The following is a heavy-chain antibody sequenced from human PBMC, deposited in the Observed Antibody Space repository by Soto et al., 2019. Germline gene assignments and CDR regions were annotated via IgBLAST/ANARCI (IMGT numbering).Heavy chain of an antibody. Sequence: GGSLRLSCAASGFTFSSYAMSWVRQAPGKGLEWVSAISGSGGSTYYADSVKGRFTISRDNSKNTLYLQMNSLRAEDTAVYYCAKRGEADYYYYYGMDVWGQGTTVTVSS. J-gene: IGHJ6*02. CDR1: GFTFSSYA. CDR2: ISGSGGST. D-gene: IGHD3-16*01. V-gene: IGHV3-23*01. CDR3: AKRGEADYYYYYGMDV.